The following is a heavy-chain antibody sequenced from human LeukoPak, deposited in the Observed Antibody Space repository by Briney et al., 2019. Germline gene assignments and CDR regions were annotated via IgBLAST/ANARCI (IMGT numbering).Heavy chain of an antibody. CDR1: GFTFSSYV. D-gene: IGHD6-19*01. CDR3: AKEASSAWLDC. V-gene: IGHV3-23*01. Sequence: PGGSLRPSCAASGFTFSSYVMSWVRQAPGKGLEWVSGISGSGDTTYFAGSVKGRFTISRDNSKNTVYLQMNSLRAEDTAVYYCAKEASSAWLDCWGLGTLVTVSS. CDR2: ISGSGDTT. J-gene: IGHJ4*02.